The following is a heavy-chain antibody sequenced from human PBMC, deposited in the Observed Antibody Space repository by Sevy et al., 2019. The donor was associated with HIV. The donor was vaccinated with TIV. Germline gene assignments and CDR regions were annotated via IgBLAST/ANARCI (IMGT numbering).Heavy chain of an antibody. CDR3: AREGCTKPHDY. D-gene: IGHD2-8*01. J-gene: IGHJ4*02. CDR2: LSFGCGEI. CDR1: GFTFSKYS. V-gene: IGHV3-23*01. Sequence: GGSLRLSCAASGFTFSKYSMSWVRQPPGKGLEWVSTLSFGCGEINYADSVKGRFTISRDNSKSSVYLQMNNLRPEDTAVYYCAREGCTKPHDYWGQGTLVIVS.